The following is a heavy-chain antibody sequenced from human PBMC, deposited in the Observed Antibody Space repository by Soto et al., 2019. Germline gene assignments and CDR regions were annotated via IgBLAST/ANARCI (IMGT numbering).Heavy chain of an antibody. V-gene: IGHV1-2*02. CDR2: VDPRTGGA. CDR1: GYAITAYY. D-gene: IGHD1-26*01. Sequence: ASVKVSCKASGYAITAYYIHWVRQAPGQGLEWMGWVDPRTGGAIYAQKFQDRVTMTRDTSISTVYMDLSGLRSDDTALYYCARDGHGIYPYWGQGTLVTVCS. J-gene: IGHJ4*02. CDR3: ARDGHGIYPY.